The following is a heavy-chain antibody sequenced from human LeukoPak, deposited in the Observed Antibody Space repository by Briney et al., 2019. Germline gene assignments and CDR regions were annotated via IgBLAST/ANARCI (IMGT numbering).Heavy chain of an antibody. V-gene: IGHV1-18*01. CDR3: ARVGRIYYDSSGPQGWFDP. J-gene: IGHJ5*02. Sequence: ASVKVSCKASGYTFTSYGISGVRQAPGQGLEWMGWISAYNGNTNYAQKLQGRVTMTTDTSTSTAYMEVRSLRSDDTAVYYCARVGRIYYDSSGPQGWFDPWGQGTLVTVSS. D-gene: IGHD3-22*01. CDR1: GYTFTSYG. CDR2: ISAYNGNT.